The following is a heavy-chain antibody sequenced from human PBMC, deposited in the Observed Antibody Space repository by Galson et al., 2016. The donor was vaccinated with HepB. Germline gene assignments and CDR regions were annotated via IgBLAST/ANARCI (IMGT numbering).Heavy chain of an antibody. V-gene: IGHV4-34*01. D-gene: IGHD4-23*01. CDR3: ARKAATTVITGGGDHYYYDMDV. CDR1: GGSFSGYY. CDR2: VNHSGGT. J-gene: IGHJ6*03. Sequence: SETLSLTCAVYGGSFSGYYWSWIRQPPGKGLEWIGEVNHSGGTNYNPSLKSRSRVTISVDRSKNQFSLRLTSVTAADTAVYYCARKAATTVITGGGDHYYYDMDVWGKGTTVTASS.